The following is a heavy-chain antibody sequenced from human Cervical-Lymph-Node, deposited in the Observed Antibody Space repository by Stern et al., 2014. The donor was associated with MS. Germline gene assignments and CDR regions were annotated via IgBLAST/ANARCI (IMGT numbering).Heavy chain of an antibody. CDR3: ARDTSTVTTPYFDY. Sequence: VQLVESGAEVRRPGASVKVACKASGFTFTSCYMHWVRQAPGQGLEWMGWINANSGGTNSAQKFQGRVTMTRDTSISTVYMDLTGLTSDDTAIYYCARDTSTVTTPYFDYWGQGTLVTVPS. D-gene: IGHD4-17*01. CDR1: GFTFTSCY. J-gene: IGHJ4*02. V-gene: IGHV1-2*02. CDR2: INANSGGT.